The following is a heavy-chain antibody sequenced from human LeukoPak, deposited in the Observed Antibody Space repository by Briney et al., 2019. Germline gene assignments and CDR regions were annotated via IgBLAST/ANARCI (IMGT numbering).Heavy chain of an antibody. Sequence: GGSLRLSCAASGFTFSSYAMSWVRQAPGKGWEWVSAISGSGGSTYYADSVKGRFTVSRDNSKNTLYLQMNSLRAEDTAVYYCAKAPAHSGSYYFDYWGQGTLVTVSS. CDR3: AKAPAHSGSYYFDY. CDR1: GFTFSSYA. D-gene: IGHD1-26*01. J-gene: IGHJ4*02. V-gene: IGHV3-23*01. CDR2: ISGSGGST.